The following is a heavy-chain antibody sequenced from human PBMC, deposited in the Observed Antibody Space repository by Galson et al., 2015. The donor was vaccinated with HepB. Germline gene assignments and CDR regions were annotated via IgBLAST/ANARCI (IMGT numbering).Heavy chain of an antibody. CDR1: GFNFGDYA. D-gene: IGHD4-17*01. CDR3: TREGDFGDHPLDS. Sequence: SLRLSCAGSGFNFGDYAMTWVRQGPGKGLEWVGFIRSKAYGGTPIYAASVRGRFTISRDDSTSTAYLQLNSPKTEDTGIYYCTREGDFGDHPLDSWGQGTLVIVSS. CDR2: IRSKAYGGTP. V-gene: IGHV3-49*04. J-gene: IGHJ4*02.